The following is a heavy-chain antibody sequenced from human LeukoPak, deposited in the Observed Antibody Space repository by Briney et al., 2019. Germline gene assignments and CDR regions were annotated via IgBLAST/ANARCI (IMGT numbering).Heavy chain of an antibody. D-gene: IGHD3-22*01. Sequence: GGSLRLSCATSGFTFSSYSMKWVRQAPGKGLELVSYICSSSSIIYYADSVKGRFTISRDNAKNSLYLQMNSLRAEDTAVYYCARNWRDSSGYYPTHFDYWGQGTLVTVSS. V-gene: IGHV3-48*04. J-gene: IGHJ4*02. CDR1: GFTFSSYS. CDR3: ARNWRDSSGYYPTHFDY. CDR2: ICSSSSII.